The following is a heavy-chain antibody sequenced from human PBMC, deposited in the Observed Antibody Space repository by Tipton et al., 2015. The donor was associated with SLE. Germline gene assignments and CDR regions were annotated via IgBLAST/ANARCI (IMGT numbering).Heavy chain of an antibody. V-gene: IGHV4-38-2*02. D-gene: IGHD2-2*01. CDR1: GYSISSGYF. Sequence: TLSLTCTVSGYSISSGYFWGWIRQPPGKGLEWIDMIYHSGSTYYNPSLKSHITMSVDTSKNQFSLKVNSVTAADTAVYYCARSGGLVPASMVWFDPWGQGTLVTVSS. CDR3: ARSGGLVPASMVWFDP. CDR2: IYHSGST. J-gene: IGHJ5*02.